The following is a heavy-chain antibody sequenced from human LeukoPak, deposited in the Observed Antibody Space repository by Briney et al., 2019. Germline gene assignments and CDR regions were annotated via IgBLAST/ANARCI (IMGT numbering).Heavy chain of an antibody. CDR2: IIPIFGTA. CDR1: GYTFSDYY. J-gene: IGHJ4*02. Sequence: ASVKVSCKASGYTFSDYYMHWVRQAPGQGLEWMGGIIPIFGTANYAQKFQGRVTITADESTSTAYMELSSLRSEDTAVYYCAREGGATTFDYWGQGTLVTVSS. V-gene: IGHV1-69*13. CDR3: AREGGATTFDY. D-gene: IGHD1-26*01.